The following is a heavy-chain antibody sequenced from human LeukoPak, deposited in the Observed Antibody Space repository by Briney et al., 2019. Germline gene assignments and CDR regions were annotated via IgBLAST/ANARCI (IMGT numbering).Heavy chain of an antibody. CDR1: GFTFDDYS. J-gene: IGHJ6*03. CDR3: AKGNAYSDYYMDV. Sequence: GGSLRLSCAASGFTFDDYSIHWVRQAPGKGLEWVSFISWDGVSTYYADSVKGRFTISRDNSKNSLYLQMNSLRTEDTALYCCAKGNAYSDYYMDVWGKGTTVTVSS. CDR2: ISWDGVST. V-gene: IGHV3-43*01. D-gene: IGHD1-1*01.